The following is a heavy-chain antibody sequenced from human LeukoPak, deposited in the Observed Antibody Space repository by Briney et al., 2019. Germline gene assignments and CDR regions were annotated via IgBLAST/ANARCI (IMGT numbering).Heavy chain of an antibody. CDR2: ISGSGGST. CDR1: GFTFSSYA. Sequence: GGSLRLSCAASGFTFSSYAMSRVRQAPGKGLEWVSAISGSGGSTYYADSVKGRFTISRDNSKNTLYLQMNSLRAEDTAVYYCAKGRLVQFVDSWFDPWGQGTLVTVSS. D-gene: IGHD6-19*01. CDR3: AKGRLVQFVDSWFDP. V-gene: IGHV3-23*01. J-gene: IGHJ5*02.